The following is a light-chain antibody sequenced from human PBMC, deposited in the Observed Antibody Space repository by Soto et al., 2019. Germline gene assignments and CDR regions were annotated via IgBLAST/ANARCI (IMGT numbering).Light chain of an antibody. CDR3: CSYAGSSTFYV. V-gene: IGLV2-23*02. J-gene: IGLJ1*01. Sequence: QSVLTQPASVSGSPGQSITISCTGTSSDVGSYYYVSWYQQHPGTAPKLMISEVNKRPSGVSNRFSGSKSGNTASLTISGLQAEDEADYYCCSYAGSSTFYVFGTGTKVTVL. CDR2: EVN. CDR1: SSDVGSYYY.